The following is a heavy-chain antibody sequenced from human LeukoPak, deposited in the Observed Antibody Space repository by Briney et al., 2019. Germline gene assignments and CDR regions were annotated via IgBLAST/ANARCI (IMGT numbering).Heavy chain of an antibody. CDR3: ARAAPPSGWFDY. CDR2: ISYDGSNK. V-gene: IGHV3-30*04. J-gene: IGHJ4*02. Sequence: GGSLRLSCAASGFTFSSYAMHWVRQAPGKGLGWVAVISYDGSNKYYADSVKGRFTISRDNSKNTLYLQMNSLRAEDTAVYYCARAAPPSGWFDYWGQGTLVTVSS. D-gene: IGHD6-19*01. CDR1: GFTFSSYA.